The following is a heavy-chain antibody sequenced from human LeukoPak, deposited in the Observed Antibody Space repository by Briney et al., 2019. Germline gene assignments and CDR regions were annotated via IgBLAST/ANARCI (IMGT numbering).Heavy chain of an antibody. CDR2: ISASGGTT. J-gene: IGHJ4*02. D-gene: IGHD1-14*01. V-gene: IGHV3-23*01. CDR3: AKGHSAHGTGFDC. CDR1: GFTFSNYG. Sequence: PGGSLRLSCAASGFTFSNYGMSWVRQAPGKGLEWVSLISASGGTTYYADSVKGRFTISRDNSKNTLYLQVNSLRVEDTAVYYCAKGHSAHGTGFDCWGQGTLVAVSS.